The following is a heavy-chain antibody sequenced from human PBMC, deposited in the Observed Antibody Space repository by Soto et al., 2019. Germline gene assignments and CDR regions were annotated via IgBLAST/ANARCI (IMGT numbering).Heavy chain of an antibody. Sequence: SETLSLTCAVYGGSFSGYYWSWIRQPPGKGLEWIGEINHSGSTNYNPSLKSRVTISVDTSKNQFSLKLSSVTAADTAVYYCARGRITIYYYYYYMDVWGKGTTVTVSS. CDR2: INHSGST. CDR1: GGSFSGYY. CDR3: ARGRITIYYYYYYMDV. J-gene: IGHJ6*03. V-gene: IGHV4-34*01. D-gene: IGHD3-10*01.